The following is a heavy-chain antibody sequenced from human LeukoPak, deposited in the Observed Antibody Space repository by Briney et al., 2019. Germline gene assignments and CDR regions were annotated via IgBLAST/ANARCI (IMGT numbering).Heavy chain of an antibody. D-gene: IGHD6-25*01. CDR1: GFTFSSYS. J-gene: IGHJ4*02. V-gene: IGHV3-21*01. Sequence: GGSLRLSCAASGFTFSSYSMNWVRQAPGKGLEWVSSISSSSSYIYYADSVKGRFTISRDNAKNSLYLQMNSLRAEDTAVYYCARDRYSSAASDYWGQGTLVTVSS. CDR3: ARDRYSSAASDY. CDR2: ISSSSSYI.